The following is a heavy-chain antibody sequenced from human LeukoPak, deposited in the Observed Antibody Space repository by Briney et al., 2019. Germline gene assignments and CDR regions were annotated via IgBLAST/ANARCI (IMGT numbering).Heavy chain of an antibody. V-gene: IGHV1-8*01. J-gene: IGHJ6*02. CDR1: GYTFTSYD. CDR3: ARELVVVPAAIYYYGMDV. Sequence: ASVKVSCKASGYTFTSYDINWVRQATGQGLEWMGWMNPNSGNTGYAQKFQGRVTMTRNTSISTAYMELSSLRSEDTAVYYCARELVVVPAAIYYYGMDVWGQGTTVTVSS. CDR2: MNPNSGNT. D-gene: IGHD2-2*01.